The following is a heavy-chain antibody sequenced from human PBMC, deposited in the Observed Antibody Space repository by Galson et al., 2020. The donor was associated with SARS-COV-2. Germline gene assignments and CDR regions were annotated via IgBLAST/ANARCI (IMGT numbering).Heavy chain of an antibody. CDR1: GFTFTKPT. V-gene: IGHV3-21*01. J-gene: IGHJ3*02. D-gene: IGHD3-9*01. Sequence: GESLKISCAASGFTFTKPTMSWVRQAPGKGLEWVSSISSGGTYIYYTDSVRGRFTVSRDNAENSLYLQMSSLRAEDTAVYYCARSSETDKDSLTGYYAAFDICGQGTMVTVSS. CDR2: ISSGGTYI. CDR3: ARSSETDKDSLTGYYAAFDI.